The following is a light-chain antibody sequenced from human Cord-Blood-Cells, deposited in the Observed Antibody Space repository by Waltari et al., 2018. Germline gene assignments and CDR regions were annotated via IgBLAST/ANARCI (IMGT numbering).Light chain of an antibody. Sequence: QSALTQPASVSGSPGQSITISCTGTSSDVGSYNLVSWYQQNPGKAPKLMIYEVSKRPSGVSNLFSGSKSGKTSALTISGLQAEDEADYYCCSYAGSSTYVFGTGTKVTVL. CDR2: EVS. V-gene: IGLV2-23*02. CDR3: CSYAGSSTYV. CDR1: SSDVGSYNL. J-gene: IGLJ1*01.